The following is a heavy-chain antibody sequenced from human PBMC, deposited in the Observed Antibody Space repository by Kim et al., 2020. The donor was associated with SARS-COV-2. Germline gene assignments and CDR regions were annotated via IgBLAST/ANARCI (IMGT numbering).Heavy chain of an antibody. Sequence: GGSLRLSCAASGFTFTSYSMSWVRQAPGRGLEWVSAISGSGTSTYYANSVKGRFTISRDSARNTLFLQMNSLTAEDTARYYCAKDQTTSGNWFDSWGQG. J-gene: IGHJ5*01. D-gene: IGHD3-10*01. CDR3: AKDQTTSGNWFDS. CDR1: GFTFTSYS. CDR2: ISGSGTST. V-gene: IGHV3-23*01.